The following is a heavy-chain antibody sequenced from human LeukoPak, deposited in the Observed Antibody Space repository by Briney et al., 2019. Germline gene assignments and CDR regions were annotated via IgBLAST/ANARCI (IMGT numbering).Heavy chain of an antibody. J-gene: IGHJ6*03. CDR2: IYTSGST. CDR3: ASYSPWNYYYYYMDV. CDR1: GGSISSGSYY. D-gene: IGHD1-26*01. Sequence: SETLSLTCTVSGGSISSGSYYWSWIRQPAGKGLEWIGRIYTSGSTNYNPSLKSRVTISVDTSKNQFSLKLSSVTAADTAVYYCASYSPWNYYYYYMDVWGKGTTVTVSS. V-gene: IGHV4-61*02.